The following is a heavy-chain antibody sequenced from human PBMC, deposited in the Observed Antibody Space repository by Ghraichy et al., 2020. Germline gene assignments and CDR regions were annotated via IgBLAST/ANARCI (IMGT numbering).Heavy chain of an antibody. D-gene: IGHD6-19*01. V-gene: IGHV4-39*01. Sequence: SETLSLTCTVSGGSISSSSYYWGWIRQPPGKGLEWIGSIYYSGSTYYNPSLKSRVTISVDTSKNQFSLKLSSVTAADTAVYYCATSSGWFAEYFQHCGQGTLVTVSS. CDR2: IYYSGST. CDR1: GGSISSSSYY. J-gene: IGHJ1*01. CDR3: ATSSGWFAEYFQH.